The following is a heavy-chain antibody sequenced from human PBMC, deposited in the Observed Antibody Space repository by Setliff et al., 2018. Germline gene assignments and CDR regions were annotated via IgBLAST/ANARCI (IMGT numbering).Heavy chain of an antibody. CDR2: ISAYNGNT. CDR1: GYTFISYG. D-gene: IGHD3-22*01. Sequence: ASVKVSCKASGYTFISYGISWVRRAPGQGLEWMGWISAYNGNTNYAQKFQGRVTLATDTSTSTAYMELRNLRSDDTAVYFCAREGSGIDSTGYSRLLYHWGQGTLVTVSS. CDR3: AREGSGIDSTGYSRLLYH. V-gene: IGHV1-18*01. J-gene: IGHJ4*02.